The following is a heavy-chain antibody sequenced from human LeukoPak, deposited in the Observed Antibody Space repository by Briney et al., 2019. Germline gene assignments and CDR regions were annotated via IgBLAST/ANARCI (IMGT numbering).Heavy chain of an antibody. CDR1: GGTFSSYA. CDR3: TRGGNRDDAFDI. CDR2: IYPNSGGT. V-gene: IGHV1-2*04. J-gene: IGHJ3*02. Sequence: ASVKVSCKASGGTFSSYAISWVRQAPGQGLEWMGWIYPNSGGTHYAQKFQGWATMTRDTSISTAYMELSRLKSDDAAVYFCTRGGNRDDAFDIWGQGTMVTVSS. D-gene: IGHD3-10*01.